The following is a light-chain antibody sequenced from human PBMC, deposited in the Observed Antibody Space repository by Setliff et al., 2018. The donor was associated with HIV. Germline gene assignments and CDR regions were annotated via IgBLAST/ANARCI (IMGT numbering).Light chain of an antibody. CDR3: SSYTSSSTPYV. J-gene: IGLJ1*01. Sequence: QSALPQPASVSGSPGQSITISCSGTSSDVGGYNYVSWYQQHPGKAPKLMLYDVSNRPSGVSSRFSGSKSGNTPSLTISGLQAEDEADYYCSSYTSSSTPYVFGTGTKVTVL. CDR2: DVS. CDR1: SSDVGGYNY. V-gene: IGLV2-14*03.